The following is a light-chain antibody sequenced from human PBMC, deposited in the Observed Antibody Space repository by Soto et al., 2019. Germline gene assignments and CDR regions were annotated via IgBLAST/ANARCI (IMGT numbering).Light chain of an antibody. J-gene: IGLJ2*01. CDR3: SSYAGSQGVT. CDR1: SSNVGGYDY. CDR2: DVN. Sequence: QSALTQPPSVSGSPGQSVTISCTGTSSNVGGYDYVSWYQQHPGTAPKILIYDVNERPSGVPDRFSGSKSGNTASLTISGLQAEDEAGYYCSSYAGSQGVTFGGGTKLTVL. V-gene: IGLV2-11*01.